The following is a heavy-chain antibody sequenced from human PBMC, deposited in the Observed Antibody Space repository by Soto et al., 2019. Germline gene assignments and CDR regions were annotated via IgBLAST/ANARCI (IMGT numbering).Heavy chain of an antibody. V-gene: IGHV4-59*01. CDR1: GGSISPFY. CDR3: ARGGGVAARPFDY. D-gene: IGHD2-15*01. J-gene: IGHJ4*02. CDR2: LYYSGNT. Sequence: SETLSLTCTVSGGSISPFYWSWVRQPPGKGLEWIGYLYYSGNTNYNPSLKSRVTISVDASKNQVSLRLTSVTAADTAVYYCARGGGVAARPFDYWGQGTVVTVSS.